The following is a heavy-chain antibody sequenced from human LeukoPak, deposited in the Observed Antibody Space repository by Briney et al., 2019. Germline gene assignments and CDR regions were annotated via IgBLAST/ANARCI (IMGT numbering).Heavy chain of an antibody. Sequence: PSETLSLTCAVYGGSFSGYYWNWIRQPPGKGLEWIGDINHSGSTNYNPSLKSRVTISGDTSKSQLSLKLTSVTAADTAVYYCARGRSPGYWGQGTLVTVSS. D-gene: IGHD3-10*01. CDR3: ARGRSPGY. CDR1: GGSFSGYY. CDR2: INHSGST. J-gene: IGHJ4*02. V-gene: IGHV4-34*01.